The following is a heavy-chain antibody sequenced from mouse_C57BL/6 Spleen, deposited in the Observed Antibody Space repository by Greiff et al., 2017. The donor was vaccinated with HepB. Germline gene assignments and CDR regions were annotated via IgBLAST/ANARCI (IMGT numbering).Heavy chain of an antibody. CDR3: ARSGPRDYFDY. J-gene: IGHJ2*01. CDR1: GYSFTGYF. V-gene: IGHV1-20*01. CDR2: INPYNGDT. D-gene: IGHD3-1*01. Sequence: VQLQQSGPELVKPGDSVKISCKASGYSFTGYFMNWVMQSHGKSLEWIGRINPYNGDTFYNQKFKGKATLTVDKSSSTAHMELRSLTSEDSAVYYCARSGPRDYFDYWGQGTTLTVSS.